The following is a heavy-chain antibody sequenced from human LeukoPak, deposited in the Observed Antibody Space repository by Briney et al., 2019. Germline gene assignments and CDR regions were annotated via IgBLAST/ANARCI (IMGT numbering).Heavy chain of an antibody. CDR2: IYHSGST. Sequence: SETLSLTCIVSGYSISSGYYWGWIRQPPGKGLEWIGSIYHSGSTYYNPSLKSRVTISVDTSKNQSSLKLSSVTAADTAVYYCARHVRYYYGSGARGFDPWGQGTLVTVSS. V-gene: IGHV4-38-2*02. J-gene: IGHJ5*02. CDR1: GYSISSGYY. CDR3: ARHVRYYYGSGARGFDP. D-gene: IGHD3-10*01.